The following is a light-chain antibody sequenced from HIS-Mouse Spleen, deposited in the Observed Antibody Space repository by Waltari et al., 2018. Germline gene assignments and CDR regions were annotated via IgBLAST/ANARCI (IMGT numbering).Light chain of an antibody. CDR1: ALPKKY. Sequence: SYELTQPPSVSVYPGQKARSTCSGSALPKKYSYWYQQKSGQAPVLCIYEDSKRPSGIPERFSGSRSGTMATLTISGAQVEDEADYYCYSTDSSGNHRVFGGGTKLTVL. J-gene: IGLJ2*01. V-gene: IGLV3-10*01. CDR3: YSTDSSGNHRV. CDR2: EDS.